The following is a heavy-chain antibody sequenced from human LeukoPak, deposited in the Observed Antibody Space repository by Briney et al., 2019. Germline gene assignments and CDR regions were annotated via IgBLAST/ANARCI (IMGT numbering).Heavy chain of an antibody. CDR1: GGSISSYY. V-gene: IGHV4-59*01. D-gene: IGHD4-17*01. CDR3: ARGRYGDYRGYWYFDL. CDR2: IYYSGST. J-gene: IGHJ2*01. Sequence: PSETLSLTCTVSGGSISSYYWSWIRQPPGKGLEWIGYIYYSGSTNYNPSLKSRVTISVDTSKNQFSLKLSSVTAADTAVYYCARGRYGDYRGYWYFDLWGRGTLVTVSS.